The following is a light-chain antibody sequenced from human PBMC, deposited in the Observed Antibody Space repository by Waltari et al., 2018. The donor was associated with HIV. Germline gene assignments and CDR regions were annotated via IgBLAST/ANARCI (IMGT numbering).Light chain of an antibody. Sequence: EIVLTQSPATLSLSPGDRATLPCSASQSVSSSLARYQQKPGQAPRLLIYDASNRATGIPARFSGSGSGTDFTLTISSLEPEDFAVYYCQQRSNWPPYTFGQGTKLEIK. J-gene: IGKJ2*01. CDR1: QSVSSS. V-gene: IGKV3-11*01. CDR3: QQRSNWPPYT. CDR2: DAS.